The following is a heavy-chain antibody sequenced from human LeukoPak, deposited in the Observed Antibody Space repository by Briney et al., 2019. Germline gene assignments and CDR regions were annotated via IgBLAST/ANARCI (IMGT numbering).Heavy chain of an antibody. J-gene: IGHJ4*02. D-gene: IGHD2-2*01. CDR1: GFTFSSYA. CDR2: ISGSGGST. Sequence: GGSLSLSCAASGFTFSSYAMSWVRQAPGKGLEWVSAISGSGGSTYYADSVKGRFTISSDNSKNTLYLQMNSLRAEDTAVYYCAKDRGYCSSTSCYEPFDYGGQGTLVTVSS. V-gene: IGHV3-23*01. CDR3: AKDRGYCSSTSCYEPFDY.